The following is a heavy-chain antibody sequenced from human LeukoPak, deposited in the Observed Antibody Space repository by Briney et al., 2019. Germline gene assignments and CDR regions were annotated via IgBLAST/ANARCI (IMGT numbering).Heavy chain of an antibody. CDR3: ARTGTTYYDFWSGSLNWFDR. CDR1: GGSFSGYY. V-gene: IGHV4-34*01. D-gene: IGHD3-3*01. Sequence: SETLSLTCAVYGGSFSGYYWSWLRQPPGKGLEWIGEINHSGSTNYNPSLKSRVTISVDTSKNQFSLKLSSVTAADTAVYYCARTGTTYYDFWSGSLNWFDRWGQGTLVTVSS. J-gene: IGHJ5*02. CDR2: INHSGST.